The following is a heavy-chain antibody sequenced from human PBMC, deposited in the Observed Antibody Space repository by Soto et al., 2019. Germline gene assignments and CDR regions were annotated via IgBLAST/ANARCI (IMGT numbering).Heavy chain of an antibody. CDR1: GCTFSSYF. CDR2: ILFDGSDK. D-gene: IGHD2-15*01. J-gene: IGHJ3*02. Sequence: GGSLKLSCASSGCTFSSYFRHWVRPDPGKGLEWVALILFDGSDKYYTESVKGRFTISRDNSKSTLYVQMNSLRAEDTAVYYCARLYCSASSCYSVGAFDIRGQGTMVNV. CDR3: ARLYCSASSCYSVGAFDI. V-gene: IGHV3-33*01.